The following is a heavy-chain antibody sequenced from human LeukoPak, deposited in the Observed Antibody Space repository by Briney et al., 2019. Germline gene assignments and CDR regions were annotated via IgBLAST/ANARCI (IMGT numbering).Heavy chain of an antibody. CDR3: ASGYY. J-gene: IGHJ4*02. CDR2: IYSGGTT. D-gene: IGHD6-13*01. Sequence: GGSLRLSCAASGFTVSSNYLSWVRQAPGKGLEWVSVIYSGGTTYYAESVKGRFTISRDNSKNMLYLQMKSLGAEDTAVYYCASGYYWGQGTLVTVSS. V-gene: IGHV3-66*01. CDR1: GFTVSSNY.